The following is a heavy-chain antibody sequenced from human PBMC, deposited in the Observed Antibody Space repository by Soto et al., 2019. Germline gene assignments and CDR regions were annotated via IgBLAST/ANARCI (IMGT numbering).Heavy chain of an antibody. CDR1: GFSVSSKY. CDR3: ATERGKAVGDY. D-gene: IGHD3-16*01. Sequence: GGSLRLSCAASGFSVSSKYMSWFRQAPGKGLEWVSIIYDGDTTSYADSVKGRFTISRDSSTNTLFLQMNSLRGEDTAFYYCATERGKAVGDYWGQGT. CDR2: IYDGDTT. V-gene: IGHV3-66*01. J-gene: IGHJ4*02.